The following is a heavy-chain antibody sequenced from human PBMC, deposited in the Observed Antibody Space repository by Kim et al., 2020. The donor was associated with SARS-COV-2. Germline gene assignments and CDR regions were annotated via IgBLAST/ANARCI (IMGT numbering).Heavy chain of an antibody. V-gene: IGHV3-7*03. D-gene: IGHD1-1*01. CDR2: IKQDGSET. CDR1: GFTFSSYW. Sequence: GGSLRLSCAASGFTFSSYWMSWVRQAPGKGLEWVANIKQDGSETYYVDSVKGRFTISRDNAKNSLYLQMNSLRAEDTAVYYCAREVDDLYNWNDKNWFDPWGQGTLVTVSS. J-gene: IGHJ5*02. CDR3: AREVDDLYNWNDKNWFDP.